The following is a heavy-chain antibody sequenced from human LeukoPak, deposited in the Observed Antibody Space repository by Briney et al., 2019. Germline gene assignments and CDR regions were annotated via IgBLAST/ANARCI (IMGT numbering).Heavy chain of an antibody. CDR3: ARSLWLPIGY. V-gene: IGHV4-34*01. CDR2: INHSGST. CDR1: GGSFSGYY. D-gene: IGHD5-24*01. J-gene: IGHJ4*02. Sequence: PSETLSLTCAVYGGSFSGYYWSWIRQPPGKGLEWIGEINHSGSTNYNPSLKSRVTISVDTSKNQFSLKLSSVTAADTAVYYCARSLWLPIGYWGQGTLVTVSS.